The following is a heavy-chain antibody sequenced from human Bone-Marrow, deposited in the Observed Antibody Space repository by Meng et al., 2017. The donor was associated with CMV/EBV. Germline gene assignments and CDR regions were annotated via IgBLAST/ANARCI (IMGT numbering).Heavy chain of an antibody. CDR1: SYA. CDR2: IIPILGIA. D-gene: IGHD3-3*01. V-gene: IGHV1-69*10. CDR3: ARVPRRITIFGVVYREGFQR. Sequence: SYAISWVRQAPGQGLEWMGGIIPILGIATYAQKFQGRVTITADKSTSTAYMELSSLRSEDTAVYYCARVPRRITIFGVVYREGFQRWGQGTLVTVPS. J-gene: IGHJ1*01.